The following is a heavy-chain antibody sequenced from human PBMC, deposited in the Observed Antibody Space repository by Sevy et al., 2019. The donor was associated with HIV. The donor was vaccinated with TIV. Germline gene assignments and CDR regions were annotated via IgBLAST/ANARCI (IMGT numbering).Heavy chain of an antibody. D-gene: IGHD3-16*01. J-gene: IGHJ4*02. CDR3: VKEGGGGGGDH. CDR1: GFSFSSYG. Sequence: GGSLRLSCAASGFSFSSYGMHWVRQAPGKGLEWMSYIQYDGSNKDCADSVKGRFTISRDNSKNTLYLQMNSLRVEDTAVFYCVKEGGGGGGDHWGQGTLVTVSS. CDR2: IQYDGSNK. V-gene: IGHV3-30*02.